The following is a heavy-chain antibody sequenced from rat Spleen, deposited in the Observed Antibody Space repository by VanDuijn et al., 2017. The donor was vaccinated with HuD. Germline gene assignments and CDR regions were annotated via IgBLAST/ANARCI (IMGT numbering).Heavy chain of an antibody. Sequence: EVQLVESGGGLVQPGRSLKLSCAASGFTFSDYGMAWVRQAPTKGLEWVATISYDGSSTYYRDSVKGRFTISRDNAKSTLYLQMDSLRSEDTATYYCARHYNYGYTPYYFDYWGQGVMVTVSS. CDR3: ARHYNYGYTPYYFDY. CDR2: ISYDGSST. CDR1: GFTFSDYG. J-gene: IGHJ2*01. D-gene: IGHD1-9*01. V-gene: IGHV5-29*01.